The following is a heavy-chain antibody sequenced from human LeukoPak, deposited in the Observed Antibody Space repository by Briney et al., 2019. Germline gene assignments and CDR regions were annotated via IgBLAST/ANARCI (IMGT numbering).Heavy chain of an antibody. V-gene: IGHV3-21*01. CDR2: ISSSSSYI. Sequence: PGGSLRLSCAASGFTFSSYSMNWVRQAPGKGLEWVSSISSSSSYIYYADSVKGRFTISRDNSKNTVYLQMNRLRAEDTAVYFCAKDSSSRDWYFEHWGQGTLVTVSS. CDR3: AKDSSSRDWYFEH. J-gene: IGHJ4*02. D-gene: IGHD2-21*01. CDR1: GFTFSSYS.